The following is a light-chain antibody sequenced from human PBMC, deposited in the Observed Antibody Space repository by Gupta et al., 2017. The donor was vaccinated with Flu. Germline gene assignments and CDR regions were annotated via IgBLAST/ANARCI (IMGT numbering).Light chain of an antibody. V-gene: IGLV1-51*01. CDR3: GTWDSSLSAYV. CDR2: DND. Sequence: QSLLTQPPSMSAAPGQKVTISCSGTSSNIGNNYVSWYQHLPGTAPKLLIYDNDKRPSGIPDRFSGSQSGTSATLDITGLQTGDEADYYCGTWDSSLSAYVFATGTKVTGL. J-gene: IGLJ1*01. CDR1: SSNIGNNY.